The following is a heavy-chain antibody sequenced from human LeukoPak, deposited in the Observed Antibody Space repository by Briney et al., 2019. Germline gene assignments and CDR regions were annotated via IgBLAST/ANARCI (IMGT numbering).Heavy chain of an antibody. CDR3: TTGLVATGEYFDY. Sequence: PGGPLRLSCAASGFTFSNAWMSWVRQAPGKGREWVGRIKSKTDGGTTDYAAPVKGRFTISRDDSKNTLYLQMNSLKTEDTAVYYCTTGLVATGEYFDYWGQGTLVTVS. CDR1: GFTFSNAW. V-gene: IGHV3-15*01. D-gene: IGHD5-12*01. CDR2: IKSKTDGGTT. J-gene: IGHJ4*02.